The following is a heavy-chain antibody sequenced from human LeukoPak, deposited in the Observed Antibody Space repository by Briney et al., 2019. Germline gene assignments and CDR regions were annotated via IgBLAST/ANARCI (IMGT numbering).Heavy chain of an antibody. CDR3: ARDLGGGGIFDY. J-gene: IGHJ4*02. D-gene: IGHD3-16*01. CDR1: GFTFSSYS. V-gene: IGHV3-21*01. Sequence: GSLRLSCAASGFTFSSYSMNWVRQAPGKGLEWVSSISSSSSYIYYADSVEGRLTISRDNAKNSLYLQMNSLRAEDTAVYYCARDLGGGGIFDYWGQGTLVTVSS. CDR2: ISSSSSYI.